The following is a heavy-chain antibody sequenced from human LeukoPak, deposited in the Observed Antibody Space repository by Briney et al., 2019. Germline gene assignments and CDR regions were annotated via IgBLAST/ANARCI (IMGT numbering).Heavy chain of an antibody. D-gene: IGHD5-18*01. V-gene: IGHV3-11*06. J-gene: IGHJ4*02. CDR2: MSGSGRST. CDR3: ARGLRASSFLID. Sequence: GGSLRFSCAASGFRFSDDYMSWVRQAPGKGLEWVSYMSGSGRSTKDTDSVKGRFTISRDNAENKLYLQMNSLRAEDTAVYYCARGLRASSFLIDWGLGTLVTVSS. CDR1: GFRFSDDY.